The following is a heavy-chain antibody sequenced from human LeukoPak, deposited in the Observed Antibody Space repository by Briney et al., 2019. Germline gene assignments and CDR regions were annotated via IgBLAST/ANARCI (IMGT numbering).Heavy chain of an antibody. V-gene: IGHV4-59*08. Sequence: SETLSLTCTVSGDPMTTYYWSWIRQPPGKGLEWIAYSHNSGETKYNPSLKSRITISVDTSKNEFSLKLTSVTAADTAVYYCARQRGSNAVFDSWGQRTTVTVSA. CDR2: SHNSGET. J-gene: IGHJ3*02. CDR1: GDPMTTYY. CDR3: ARQRGSNAVFDS. D-gene: IGHD6-25*01.